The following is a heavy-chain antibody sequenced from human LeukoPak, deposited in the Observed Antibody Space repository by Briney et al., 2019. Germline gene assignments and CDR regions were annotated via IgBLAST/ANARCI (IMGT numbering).Heavy chain of an antibody. CDR1: GDPFDNFG. CDR3: ARDRVGGDLTGVSLY. D-gene: IGHD4-17*01. J-gene: IGHJ4*01. CDR2: ISAYNGNT. V-gene: IGHV1-18*01. Sequence: PGAAVKVSCKASGDPFDNFGLTWVRQAPGQGLEWMGWISAYNGNTHYAQKFRGRLTLTTETSTSTAYLELRSLKSDDTAVYYCARDRVGGDLTGVSLYWGQGTLVTVSS.